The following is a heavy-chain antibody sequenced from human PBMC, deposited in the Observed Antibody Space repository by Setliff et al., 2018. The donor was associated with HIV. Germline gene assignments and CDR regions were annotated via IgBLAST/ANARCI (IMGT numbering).Heavy chain of an antibody. CDR2: IRYGGSNQ. D-gene: IGHD2-15*01. V-gene: IGHV3-30*02. Sequence: GGSLRLSCADSGLTFSSYGMHWVRQAPGKGLEWVALIRYGGSNQYYADSVKGRFTISRDNSKNTLYLQMNSLRADDTAVYYCAKHECSGGCYYYMDVWGKGIMVTVSS. CDR3: AKHECSGGCYYYMDV. J-gene: IGHJ6*03. CDR1: GLTFSSYG.